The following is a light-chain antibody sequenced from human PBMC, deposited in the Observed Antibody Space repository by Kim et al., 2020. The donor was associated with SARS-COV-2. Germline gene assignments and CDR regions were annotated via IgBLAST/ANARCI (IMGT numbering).Light chain of an antibody. Sequence: GQSVTISCTGTSSVVGGYNYVSWYQQHPGKAPKHMIYDVSHRPSGVPDRFSGTKSDNTASLTISGLQAEDEADYYCCSYAGTSTSVFGTGTKVTVL. J-gene: IGLJ1*01. CDR1: SSVVGGYNY. V-gene: IGLV2-11*01. CDR2: DVS. CDR3: CSYAGTSTSV.